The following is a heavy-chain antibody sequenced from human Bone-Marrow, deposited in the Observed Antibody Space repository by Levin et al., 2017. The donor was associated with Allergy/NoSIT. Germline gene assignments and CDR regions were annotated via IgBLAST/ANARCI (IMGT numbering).Heavy chain of an antibody. Sequence: GESLKISCAASGFTFSKFRMHWVRQVPGKGLVWVSRIESGEISTNHADSVKGRFTISRDNAKNTLYLQMNGLRAEDTAVYYCERDPGHNGHDWYFDLWGRGTLVTVS. CDR1: GFTFSKFR. CDR2: IESGEIST. D-gene: IGHD1-1*01. V-gene: IGHV3-74*01. J-gene: IGHJ2*01. CDR3: ERDPGHNGHDWYFDL.